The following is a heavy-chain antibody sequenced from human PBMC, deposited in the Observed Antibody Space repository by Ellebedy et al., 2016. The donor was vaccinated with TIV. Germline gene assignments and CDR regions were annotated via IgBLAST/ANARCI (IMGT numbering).Heavy chain of an antibody. CDR3: ARDLDKSSGWYGGAAY. Sequence: GESLKISCAASGFTFNNYAMHWVRQAPGKGLEWVAVISYDGSSKYYADSVKCRFTISRDNSMTTLYLEMNSLIAEDTAVYYFARDLDKSSGWYGGAAYWGQGTLVTVSS. D-gene: IGHD6-19*01. CDR2: ISYDGSSK. CDR1: GFTFNNYA. J-gene: IGHJ4*02. V-gene: IGHV3-30-3*01.